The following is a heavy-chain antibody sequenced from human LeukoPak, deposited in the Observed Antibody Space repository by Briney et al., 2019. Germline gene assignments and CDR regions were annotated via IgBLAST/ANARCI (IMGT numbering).Heavy chain of an antibody. V-gene: IGHV5-51*01. CDR3: TRQEQLVTSAFDI. CDR2: IYPGDSDT. CDR1: GYSFTNYW. J-gene: IGHJ3*02. D-gene: IGHD6-6*01. Sequence: GESLKISCQASGYSFTNYWIGWVRQMPGKGLEWMGIIYPGDSDTRYSPSFQGQITISADRSSSTAYLQWSSLEATDTAVYYCTRQEQLVTSAFDIWGQGTMLTVSS.